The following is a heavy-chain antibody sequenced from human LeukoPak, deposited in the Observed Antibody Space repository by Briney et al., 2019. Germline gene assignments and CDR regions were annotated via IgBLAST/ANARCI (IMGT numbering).Heavy chain of an antibody. CDR2: INHSGST. D-gene: IGHD3-22*01. CDR3: ARGGLYDSSGYYWDYFDY. V-gene: IGHV4-34*01. Sequence: SETLSLTCAVYGGSFSGYYWSWIRQPPGKGLEWIGEINHSGSTNYNPSLKSRVTISVDTSKNQFSLKLSSVTAADTAVYYCARGGLYDSSGYYWDYFDYWGQGTLVTVSS. J-gene: IGHJ4*02. CDR1: GGSFSGYY.